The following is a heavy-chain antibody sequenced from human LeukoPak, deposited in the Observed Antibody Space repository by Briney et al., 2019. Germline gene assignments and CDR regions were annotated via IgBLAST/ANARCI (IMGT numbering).Heavy chain of an antibody. CDR2: ISAASETT. V-gene: IGHV3-23*01. Sequence: PGGSLRLSCAASGFTFSSYAMVWLRQAPGKGLEWVSGISAASETTLYADSVKGRFTISRDNSKNTLYLQMTSLRVEDTAIYYCGRDPNGDYIGAFEIWGQGTMVTVSS. CDR3: GRDPNGDYIGAFEI. J-gene: IGHJ3*02. D-gene: IGHD4-17*01. CDR1: GFTFSSYA.